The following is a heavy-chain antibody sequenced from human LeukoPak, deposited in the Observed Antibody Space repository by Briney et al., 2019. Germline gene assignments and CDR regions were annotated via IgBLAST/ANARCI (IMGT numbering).Heavy chain of an antibody. CDR2: IYHSGST. D-gene: IGHD3-22*01. J-gene: IGHJ4*02. V-gene: IGHV4-38-2*02. CDR1: GYSISSGYY. Sequence: SETLSLTCTVSGYSISSGYYWGWIRPPPGKGLEWIGSIYHSGSTYYNPSLKSRVTISVDTSKNQFSLKLSSVTAADTAVYYCARDGGVYYYDSSGSLNWGQGTLVTVSS. CDR3: ARDGGVYYYDSSGSLN.